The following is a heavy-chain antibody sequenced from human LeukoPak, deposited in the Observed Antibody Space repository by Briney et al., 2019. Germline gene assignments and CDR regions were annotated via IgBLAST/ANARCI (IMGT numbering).Heavy chain of an antibody. J-gene: IGHJ4*02. Sequence: GGSLRLSCAASGFTFSDYGMSWVRQAPGKGLEWVSGISDSGGNTKHADSVKGRFSVSRDNAKNSLYLQMNSLRAEDTAVYYCAKGRKRDRNKFFTTKEKQLDYWGQGTLLTVSS. V-gene: IGHV3-23*01. D-gene: IGHD1/OR15-1a*01. CDR2: ISDSGGNT. CDR1: GFTFSDYG. CDR3: AKGRKRDRNKFFTTKEKQLDY.